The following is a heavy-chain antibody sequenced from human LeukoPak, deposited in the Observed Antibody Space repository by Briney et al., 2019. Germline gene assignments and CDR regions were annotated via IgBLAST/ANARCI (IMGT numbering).Heavy chain of an antibody. CDR1: GYTFTGYY. V-gene: IGHV1-2*02. D-gene: IGHD6-19*01. J-gene: IGHJ1*01. Sequence: ASVKVSCKASGYTFTGYYLHWVRQAPGQGLEWMGCIHPNSSGTNYAQKFQGRVTMTRDTSISTAYMDLSSLRSDDTAVYFCARLASVPGWGQGTLVTVSS. CDR3: ARLASVPG. CDR2: IHPNSSGT.